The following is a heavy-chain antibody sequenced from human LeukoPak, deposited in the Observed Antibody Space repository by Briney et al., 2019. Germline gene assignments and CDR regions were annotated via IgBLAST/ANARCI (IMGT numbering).Heavy chain of an antibody. V-gene: IGHV4-38-2*02. CDR3: ARADVVVVPAVGRYNWFDP. CDR2: IYHSGST. J-gene: IGHJ5*02. D-gene: IGHD2-2*01. Sequence: PSETLSLTCTVSGYSISSGYYWGWIRQPPGKGLEWIGSIYHSGSTYYNPSLKSRVTISVDTSKNQFSLKLSSVTAADTAVYCCARADVVVVPAVGRYNWFDPWGQGTLVTVSS. CDR1: GYSISSGYY.